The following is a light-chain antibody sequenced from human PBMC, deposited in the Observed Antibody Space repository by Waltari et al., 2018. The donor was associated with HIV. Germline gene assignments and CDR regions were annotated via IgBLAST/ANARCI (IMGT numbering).Light chain of an antibody. Sequence: SYELTQPPSVSVSPGQTARIPCPGDGLPKQYAYWYQQKPGQAPVMVMYKDTERPSGIPERFSGSSSGTTVTLTISGVQAEDEADYHCQTLDTSNTWVFGGGTKLTVL. CDR1: GLPKQY. V-gene: IGLV3-25*03. CDR3: QTLDTSNTWV. CDR2: KDT. J-gene: IGLJ3*02.